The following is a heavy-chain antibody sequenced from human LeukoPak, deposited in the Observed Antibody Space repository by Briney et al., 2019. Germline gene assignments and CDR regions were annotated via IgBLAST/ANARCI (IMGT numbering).Heavy chain of an antibody. J-gene: IGHJ4*02. Sequence: ASVKVSCKASGGTFSIYAISWVRQAPGQGLERMGGIIPIFGTANYAQKFQGRVTITADESTSTAYMELSSLRSEDTAVYYCAREQYAALDYWGQGTLVTVSS. D-gene: IGHD3-3*02. CDR1: GGTFSIYA. V-gene: IGHV1-69*13. CDR3: AREQYAALDY. CDR2: IIPIFGTA.